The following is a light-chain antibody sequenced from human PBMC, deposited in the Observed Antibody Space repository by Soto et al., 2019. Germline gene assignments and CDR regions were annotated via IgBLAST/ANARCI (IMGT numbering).Light chain of an antibody. CDR1: QSVSSNS. CDR2: GAS. J-gene: IGKJ1*01. CDR3: QQFGGSPPSWT. V-gene: IGKV3-20*01. Sequence: ESVLTQSPGTLSLSPGERATLSCRASQSVSSNSLAWYQQKPGQAPRLLSYGASSRATGTPDRFSGSGSGTDFTLTISRLEPEDVAVYYCQQFGGSPPSWTFGQGTKLEI.